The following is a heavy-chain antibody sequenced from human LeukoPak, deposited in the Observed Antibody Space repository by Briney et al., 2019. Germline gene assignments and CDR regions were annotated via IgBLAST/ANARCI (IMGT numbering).Heavy chain of an antibody. CDR3: ARAIYYGSGSLYDY. CDR1: GGSISPYY. CDR2: IYTSGST. Sequence: SETLSLTCAVSGGSISPYYWMWIRQPAGKGLEWIGRIYTSGSTNYNPSLKSRVTMSVDTSKNQFSLKLSSVTAADTAVYYCARAIYYGSGSLYDYWGQGTLVTVSS. J-gene: IGHJ4*02. V-gene: IGHV4-4*07. D-gene: IGHD3-10*01.